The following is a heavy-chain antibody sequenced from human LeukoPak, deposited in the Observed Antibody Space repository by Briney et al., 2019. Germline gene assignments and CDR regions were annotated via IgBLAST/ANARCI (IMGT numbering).Heavy chain of an antibody. J-gene: IGHJ3*01. CDR2: IHSSGST. D-gene: IGHD3-10*01. V-gene: IGHV4-59*08. CDR3: ARGDLSCDGSESYCASDV. Sequence: SETLSLTCTVSGGSLSSYYWSWVHQPPGKGLEWLGFIHSSGSTNYNPSLKSRVTISLDTSKNQFSLQLSSVTAADTAVYYCARGDLSCDGSESYCASDVWGQGTVVTVSS. CDR1: GGSLSSYY.